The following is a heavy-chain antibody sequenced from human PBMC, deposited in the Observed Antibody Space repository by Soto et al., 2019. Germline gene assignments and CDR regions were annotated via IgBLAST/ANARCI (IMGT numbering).Heavy chain of an antibody. J-gene: IGHJ4*02. Sequence: GGSLRPSCAASGLTFNNDAMTWVRQAPGKGLEWVSGIVGSGGPTYYADSVKGRFTISRDDSKNTVFLQMNSLRAEDTAVYYCARDLRGGTYFDYWGQGALVTVSS. D-gene: IGHD2-15*01. CDR1: GLTFNNDA. CDR2: IVGSGGPT. V-gene: IGHV3-23*01. CDR3: ARDLRGGTYFDY.